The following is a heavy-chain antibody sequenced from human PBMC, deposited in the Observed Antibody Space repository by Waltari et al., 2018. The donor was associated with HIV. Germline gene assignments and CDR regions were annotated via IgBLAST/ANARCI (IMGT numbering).Heavy chain of an antibody. CDR2: TNPNSGGT. CDR3: ARAERIEYSSSSYDY. Sequence: QVQLVQSGAEVKKPGASVKVSCKASGYTFTGYYMHWVRQAPGQGLEWLGWTNPNSGGTNYAQKFQGRVTMTRDTSISTAYMELSRLRSDDTAVYYCARAERIEYSSSSYDYWGQGTLVTVSS. D-gene: IGHD6-6*01. J-gene: IGHJ4*02. CDR1: GYTFTGYY. V-gene: IGHV1-2*02.